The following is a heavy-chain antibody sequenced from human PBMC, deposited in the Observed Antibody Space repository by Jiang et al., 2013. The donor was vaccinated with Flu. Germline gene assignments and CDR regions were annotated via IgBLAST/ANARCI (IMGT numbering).Heavy chain of an antibody. Sequence: QLVESGGGVVQPGRSLRLSCAASGFTFSSYGMHWVRQAPGKGLEWVAVIWYDGSNKYYADSVKGRFTISRDNSKNTLYLQMNSLRAEDTAVYYCARDVLAARLKHYYYGMDVWGQGTTVTVSS. CDR2: IWYDGSNK. V-gene: IGHV3-33*01. CDR1: GFTFSSYG. CDR3: ARDVLAARLKHYYYGMDV. J-gene: IGHJ6*02. D-gene: IGHD6-6*01.